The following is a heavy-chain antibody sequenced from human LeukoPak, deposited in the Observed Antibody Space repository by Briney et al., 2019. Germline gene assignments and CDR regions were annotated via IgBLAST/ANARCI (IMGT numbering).Heavy chain of an antibody. CDR3: ARSSMVRAFDI. CDR1: GGSFSGYY. D-gene: IGHD3-10*01. V-gene: IGHV4-34*01. Sequence: SENLSLNCAVYGGSFSGYYWSWLRQPPGKGREWMGEINHSGSTNYNPSLKSVVTISVVTSKNQLSLELSYVTGAGTAVYYCARSSMVRAFDIWGQGTMVTVSS. J-gene: IGHJ3*02. CDR2: INHSGST.